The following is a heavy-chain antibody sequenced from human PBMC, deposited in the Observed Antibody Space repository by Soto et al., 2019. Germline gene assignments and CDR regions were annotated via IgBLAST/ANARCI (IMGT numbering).Heavy chain of an antibody. D-gene: IGHD3-10*01. V-gene: IGHV3-21*01. CDR3: ARSVVWFGELYYYYGMDV. J-gene: IGHJ6*02. CDR2: ISSSSSYI. CDR1: GFTFSSYS. Sequence: PGGSLRLSCAASGFTFSSYSMNWVRQAPGKGLEWVSSISSSSSYIYYADSVKGRFTISRDNAKNSLYLQMSSLRAEDTAVYYCARSVVWFGELYYYYGMDVWGQGTTVTVSS.